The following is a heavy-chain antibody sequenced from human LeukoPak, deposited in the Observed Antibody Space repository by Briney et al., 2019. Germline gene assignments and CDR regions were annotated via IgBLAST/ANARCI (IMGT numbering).Heavy chain of an antibody. Sequence: GGSLRLSCAASGFTFSSYTMHWVRQAPGKGLEWVAAITDDGSDAYYSDSAKGRLTISRDNSKNTLYLQMNSLRAEDTAVYYCARGSYGDSYYFDYWGQGTLVTVSS. CDR1: GFTFSSYT. D-gene: IGHD4-17*01. V-gene: IGHV3-30*14. CDR3: ARGSYGDSYYFDY. J-gene: IGHJ4*02. CDR2: ITDDGSDA.